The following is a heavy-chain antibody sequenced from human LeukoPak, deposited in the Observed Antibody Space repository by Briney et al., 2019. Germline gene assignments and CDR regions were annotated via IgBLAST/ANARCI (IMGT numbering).Heavy chain of an antibody. Sequence: PSETLSLTCTVSGGSISSYYWSWIRQPPGKGLEWIGYIYYSGSTNYNPSLKSRVTISVDTSKNQFSLKLSSVTAADTAVYYCAREGHSSGYCGAFDIWGPGTMVTVSS. CDR3: AREGHSSGYCGAFDI. CDR1: GGSISSYY. D-gene: IGHD3-22*01. V-gene: IGHV4-59*01. J-gene: IGHJ3*02. CDR2: IYYSGST.